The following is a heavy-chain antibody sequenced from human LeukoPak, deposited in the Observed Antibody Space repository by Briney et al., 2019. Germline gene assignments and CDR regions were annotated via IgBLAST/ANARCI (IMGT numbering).Heavy chain of an antibody. V-gene: IGHV1-2*02. Sequence: ASVKVSCKASGYTFTGYYMHWVRQAPGRGLEWMGWINPNNGGTNYAQKFQGRVTMTRDTSISTAYMELSRLRSDDTAVYYCARDFEAGAFDPWGQGTLVTVSS. CDR1: GYTFTGYY. D-gene: IGHD1-26*01. CDR3: ARDFEAGAFDP. CDR2: INPNNGGT. J-gene: IGHJ5*02.